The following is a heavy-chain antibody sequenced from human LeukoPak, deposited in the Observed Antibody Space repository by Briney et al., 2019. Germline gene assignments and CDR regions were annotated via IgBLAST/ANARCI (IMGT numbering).Heavy chain of an antibody. CDR3: ARVTRIGSIF. CDR1: GFTFSSYA. V-gene: IGHV3-30*15. Sequence: GGSLRLSCAASGFTFSSYAIHWVRQAPGKGLEWVTVISNDGSKKSYADSVKGRFIISRDNSKNTVYLQMSSLRPEDTAMFFCARVTRIGSIFWGPGTQVTVSS. D-gene: IGHD2-15*01. CDR2: ISNDGSKK. J-gene: IGHJ4*02.